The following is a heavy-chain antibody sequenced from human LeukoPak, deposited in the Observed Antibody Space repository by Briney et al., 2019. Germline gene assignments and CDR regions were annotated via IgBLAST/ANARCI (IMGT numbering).Heavy chain of an antibody. CDR3: ARAVDIVGATAKSFDY. J-gene: IGHJ4*02. CDR2: IYHSGST. CDR1: GYSISSGYY. V-gene: IGHV4-38-2*02. Sequence: SETLSLTCIVSGYSISSGYYWGWVRQPPGKGLEWIGSIYHSGSTYYNPSLKSRVTISVDTSKNQFSLKLSSVTAADTAVYYCARAVDIVGATAKSFDYWGQGTLVTVSS. D-gene: IGHD1-26*01.